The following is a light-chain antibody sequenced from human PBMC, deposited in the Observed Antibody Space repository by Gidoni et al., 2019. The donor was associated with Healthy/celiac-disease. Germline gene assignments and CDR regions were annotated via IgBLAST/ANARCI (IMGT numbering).Light chain of an antibody. V-gene: IGKV1-8*01. CDR1: QGISSY. Sequence: AIRMTQSPSSFSASTGDRVTITCRASQGISSYLAWYQQKPGKAPKLLIYAASTLQSGVPSRFSGNGSGTDFTLTISCLQSEDFATYYCQPYYSYPLTFXGXTKVEIK. CDR3: QPYYSYPLT. CDR2: AAS. J-gene: IGKJ4*01.